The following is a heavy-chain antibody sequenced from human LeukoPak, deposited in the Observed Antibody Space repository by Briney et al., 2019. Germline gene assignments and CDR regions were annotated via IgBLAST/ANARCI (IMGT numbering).Heavy chain of an antibody. CDR3: ARGGGDYGDPVLFDY. CDR2: IGTAGDT. D-gene: IGHD4-17*01. CDR1: GFTFSSYD. J-gene: IGHJ4*02. Sequence: GGSLGLSCAASGFTFSSYDMHWVRQATGKGLEWVSAIGTAGDTYYPGSVKGRFTISRENAKNSLYLQMNSLRAGDTAVYYCARGGGDYGDPVLFDYWGQGTLVTVSS. V-gene: IGHV3-13*01.